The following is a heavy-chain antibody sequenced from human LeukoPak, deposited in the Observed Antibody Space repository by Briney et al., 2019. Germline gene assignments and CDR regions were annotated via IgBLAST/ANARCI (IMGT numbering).Heavy chain of an antibody. V-gene: IGHV3-23*01. Sequence: GGSLRLSCAASGFTFSSYAMSWVRQAPGKGLEWVSSISGSGTNTDYADSVKGRFTISRDNSKNTVNVQMNSLRAEDTAVYYLAKAPSPGHSRNLFDSRGQGTLVTVSS. D-gene: IGHD6-13*01. J-gene: IGHJ5*01. CDR1: GFTFSSYA. CDR2: ISGSGTNT. CDR3: AKAPSPGHSRNLFDS.